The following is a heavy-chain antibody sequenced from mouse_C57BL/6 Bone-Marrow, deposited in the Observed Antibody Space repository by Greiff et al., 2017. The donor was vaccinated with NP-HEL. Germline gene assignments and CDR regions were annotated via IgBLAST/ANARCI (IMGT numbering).Heavy chain of an antibody. CDR1: GFTFSSYG. Sequence: EVKLMESGGDLVKPGGSLKLSCAASGFTFSSYGMSWVRQTPDKRLEWVATISSGGSYTYYPDSVKGRYTISRDNAKNTLYLQMSSLKSEDTAMYYCSRHRREPPWFAYWGQGTLVTVSA. V-gene: IGHV5-6*01. CDR2: ISSGGSYT. CDR3: SRHRREPPWFAY. J-gene: IGHJ3*01.